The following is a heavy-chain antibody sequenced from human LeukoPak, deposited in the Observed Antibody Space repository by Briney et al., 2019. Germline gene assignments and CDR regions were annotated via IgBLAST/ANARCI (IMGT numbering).Heavy chain of an antibody. J-gene: IGHJ4*02. V-gene: IGHV3-13*04. CDR3: ARGHYDSSGYTFDY. Sequence: GRSLRLSCAASGFTFSSYDMHWVRQATGKGLEWVSAIGTAGDTYYPGSVKGRFTISRENAKNSLYLQMNSLRAGDTAVYYCARGHYDSSGYTFDYWGQGTLVTVSS. D-gene: IGHD3-22*01. CDR1: GFTFSSYD. CDR2: IGTAGDT.